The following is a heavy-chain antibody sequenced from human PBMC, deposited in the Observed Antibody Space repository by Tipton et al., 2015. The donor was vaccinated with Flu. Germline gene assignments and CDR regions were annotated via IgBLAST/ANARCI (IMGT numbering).Heavy chain of an antibody. D-gene: IGHD3-22*01. J-gene: IGHJ3*02. V-gene: IGHV3-48*04. Sequence: SLRLSCAASGFTFSSYSMNWVRQAPGKGLEWVSYISSSGSTIYYADSVKGRFTISRDNAKNSLYLQMNSLRAEDTAVYYCAREVDYYDSAGAFDIWGQGTMVTVSS. CDR2: ISSSGSTI. CDR3: AREVDYYDSAGAFDI. CDR1: GFTFSSYS.